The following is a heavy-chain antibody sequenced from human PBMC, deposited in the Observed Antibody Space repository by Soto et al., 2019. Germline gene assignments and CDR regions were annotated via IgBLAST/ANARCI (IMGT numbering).Heavy chain of an antibody. D-gene: IGHD3-10*01. CDR2: INPNSGGT. J-gene: IGHJ5*02. V-gene: IGHV1-2*04. Sequence: ASVKVSCKASGYTFTGYYMHWVRQAPGQGLEWMGWINPNSGGTNYAQKVQGWVTMTRDTSISTAYMELSRLRSDDTAVYYCARGTGKWFDPWGQGTLVTVSS. CDR3: ARGTGKWFDP. CDR1: GYTFTGYY.